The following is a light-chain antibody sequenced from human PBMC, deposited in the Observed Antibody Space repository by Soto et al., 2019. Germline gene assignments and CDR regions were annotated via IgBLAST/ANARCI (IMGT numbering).Light chain of an antibody. CDR2: DAS. CDR1: QTVRNNY. V-gene: IGKV3-20*01. Sequence: EFVLTQSPGTLSLSPGERATISCRASQTVRNNYLAWYQQKPGQAPKLLIYDASSRATGIPDRFSGGGSGTDFILPISRLQPEDFAVYYCQQFSSYPLTFGGGTKVDLK. CDR3: QQFSSYPLT. J-gene: IGKJ4*01.